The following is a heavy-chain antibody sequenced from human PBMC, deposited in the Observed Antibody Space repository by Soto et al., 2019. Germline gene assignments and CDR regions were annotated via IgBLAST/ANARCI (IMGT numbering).Heavy chain of an antibody. Sequence: ASVKVSCKASGYTFTHYYIPWVRQAPGQGLEWMGMINPSGGSTYYADSVKGRFTISRDNSKNTLYLQMNSLRAEDTAVYYCARVKGVAGIDYWGQGTLVTVSS. D-gene: IGHD6-19*01. CDR1: GYTFTHYY. J-gene: IGHJ4*02. CDR3: ARVKGVAGIDY. CDR2: INPSGGST. V-gene: IGHV1-46*04.